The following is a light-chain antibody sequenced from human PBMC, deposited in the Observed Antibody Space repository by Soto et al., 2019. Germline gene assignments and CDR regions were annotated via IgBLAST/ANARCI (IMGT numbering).Light chain of an antibody. J-gene: IGLJ1*01. V-gene: IGLV2-14*01. CDR1: NSDIGAYDF. CDR2: EVS. CDR3: QSYDRSALSLI. Sequence: QSVLTQPASVSGSPGQSITISCTVTNSDIGAYDFVSWYQQHPGKAPKLIISEVSDRPSGVPARFSGSKSGASASLTITGLQVEDEADYCCQSYDRSALSLIFGPGTKVTVL.